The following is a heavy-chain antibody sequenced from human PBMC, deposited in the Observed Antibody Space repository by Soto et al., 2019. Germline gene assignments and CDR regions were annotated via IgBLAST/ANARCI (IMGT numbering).Heavy chain of an antibody. CDR3: AAENPGSPFDY. Sequence: GASVKVSCKASGFTFSSSAMQWVRQARGQRLEWIGWIVVGSGNTNYAQKFQERVTITRDMSTSTAYMELSSLRSEDTAVYYCAAENPGSPFDYWGQGTLVTVSS. CDR1: GFTFSSSA. CDR2: IVVGSGNT. J-gene: IGHJ4*02. V-gene: IGHV1-58*02.